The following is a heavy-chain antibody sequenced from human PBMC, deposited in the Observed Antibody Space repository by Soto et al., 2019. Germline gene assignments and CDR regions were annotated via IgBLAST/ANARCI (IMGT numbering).Heavy chain of an antibody. V-gene: IGHV3-30*18. CDR3: AKDRSSSWYYYYYGMDV. Sequence: QVQLVESGGGMVQPGRSLRLSCAASGFTFSSYGMHWVRQAPGKGLEWVAVISYDGSNKYYADSVKGRFTISRDNSKNTLYLQMNSLRAEDTAVYYCAKDRSSSWYYYYYGMDVWGQGTTVTVSS. CDR1: GFTFSSYG. CDR2: ISYDGSNK. D-gene: IGHD6-13*01. J-gene: IGHJ6*02.